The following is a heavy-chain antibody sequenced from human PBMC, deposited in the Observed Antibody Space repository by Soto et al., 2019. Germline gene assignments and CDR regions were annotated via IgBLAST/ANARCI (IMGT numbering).Heavy chain of an antibody. CDR2: ISSSSSYI. J-gene: IGHJ3*02. V-gene: IGHV3-21*01. CDR3: ARDQDYDSSGYDAFDI. CDR1: GFPFSSYS. D-gene: IGHD3-22*01. Sequence: GGSLRLSCAASGFPFSSYSMNLVRQAPGQGLEWVSSISSSSSYIYYADSVKGRFTISRDNSKNSLYLQMNSLRAEDTAVYYCARDQDYDSSGYDAFDIWGQGTMVTVSS.